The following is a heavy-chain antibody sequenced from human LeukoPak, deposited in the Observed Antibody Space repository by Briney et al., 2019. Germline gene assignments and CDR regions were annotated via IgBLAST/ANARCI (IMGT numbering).Heavy chain of an antibody. Sequence: SETPSLTCTVSGGSISGYYWNWIRQPAGKGLEWIGRIYVSESTNYNPSLKSRVSMSVDASKNQFSLKLSSVTAADTTMYYCARGVDSYGIDYWGQGSLVTVSS. D-gene: IGHD5-18*01. CDR2: IYVSEST. CDR3: ARGVDSYGIDY. V-gene: IGHV4-4*07. J-gene: IGHJ4*02. CDR1: GGSISGYY.